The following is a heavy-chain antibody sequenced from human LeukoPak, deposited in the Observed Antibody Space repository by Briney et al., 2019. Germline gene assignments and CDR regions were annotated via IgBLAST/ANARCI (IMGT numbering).Heavy chain of an antibody. CDR2: FDPEDGET. CDR3: ATSWAAVALDY. D-gene: IGHD6-19*01. J-gene: IGHJ4*02. V-gene: IGHV1-24*01. Sequence: ASVKVSCKASGYTFTSYGISWVRQAPGKGLEWMGGFDPEDGETIYAQKFQGRVTMTEDTSTDTAYMELSSLRSEDTAVYYCATSWAAVALDYWGQGTLVTVSS. CDR1: GYTFTSYG.